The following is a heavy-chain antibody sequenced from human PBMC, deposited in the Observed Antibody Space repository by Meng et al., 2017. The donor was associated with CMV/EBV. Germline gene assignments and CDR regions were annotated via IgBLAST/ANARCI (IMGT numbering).Heavy chain of an antibody. D-gene: IGHD1-14*01. V-gene: IGHV3-9*01. CDR2: ISWNSGSI. CDR3: ARHFKPGWYFDL. Sequence: SLKISCAASGFTFDDYAMHWVRQAPGKGLEWVSGISWNSGSIGYADSVKGRFTISRDNANNSLYLQMNSLRAEDTAVYYCARHFKPGWYFDLWGRGTLVTVSS. CDR1: GFTFDDYA. J-gene: IGHJ2*01.